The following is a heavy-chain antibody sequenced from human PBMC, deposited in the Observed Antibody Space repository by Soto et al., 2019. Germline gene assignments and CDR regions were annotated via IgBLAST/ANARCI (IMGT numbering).Heavy chain of an antibody. CDR2: IWYDGSNK. J-gene: IGHJ4*02. CDR3: ARASEWYKVDY. D-gene: IGHD3-3*01. CDR1: GFTFSSYD. V-gene: IGHV3-33*01. Sequence: GGSLRLSCAASGFTFSSYDMHWVRQAPGKGLEWVAVIWYDGSNKYYADSVKGRFTISRDNSKNTLYLQMNSLRAEDTAVYYCARASEWYKVDYWGQGTLVTVSS.